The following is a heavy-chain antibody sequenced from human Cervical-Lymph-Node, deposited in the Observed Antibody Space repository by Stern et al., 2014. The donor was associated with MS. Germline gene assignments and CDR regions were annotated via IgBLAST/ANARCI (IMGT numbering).Heavy chain of an antibody. J-gene: IGHJ4*02. Sequence: VQLLESGAEVQKSGASVKVSCKASGYSFTSYYMHWVRQAPGQGLEWMGIINPSRDSTTYAQRFQGRIKMTTDTSTNTVYMELRSLRSEDTAMYYCARDLGDVAAAGFLAYWGQGTLVTVSS. CDR1: GYSFTSYY. CDR3: ARDLGDVAAAGFLAY. V-gene: IGHV1-46*01. CDR2: INPSRDST. D-gene: IGHD6-13*01.